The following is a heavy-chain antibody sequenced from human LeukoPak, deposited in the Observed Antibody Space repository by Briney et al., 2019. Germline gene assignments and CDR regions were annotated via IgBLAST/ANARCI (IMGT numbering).Heavy chain of an antibody. Sequence: GGSLRLSCAASGFTFSSYEMNWVRQAPGKGLEWVSYISGSGNTIYYADSVKGRFTISRDNAKNSQYLQMNSLRAEDTAVYYCARAIVVVPAATAGYYYMDVWGKGTTVTVSS. J-gene: IGHJ6*03. CDR3: ARAIVVVPAATAGYYYMDV. CDR1: GFTFSSYE. CDR2: ISGSGNTI. V-gene: IGHV3-48*03. D-gene: IGHD2-2*01.